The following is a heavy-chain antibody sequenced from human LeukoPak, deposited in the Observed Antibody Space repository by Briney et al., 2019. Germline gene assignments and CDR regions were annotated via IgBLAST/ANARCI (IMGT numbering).Heavy chain of an antibody. CDR1: GFTFSSYA. V-gene: IGHV3-23*01. CDR3: AKVLAYYFDY. Sequence: GGSLRLSCGASGFTFSSYAMSWVRQATGKGLEWVSAIGSGTYYADSVKGRFTISRDNSKNTLYLQMNSLRAEDTAVYYCAKVLAYYFDYWGQGTLVTVSS. J-gene: IGHJ4*02. CDR2: IGSGT.